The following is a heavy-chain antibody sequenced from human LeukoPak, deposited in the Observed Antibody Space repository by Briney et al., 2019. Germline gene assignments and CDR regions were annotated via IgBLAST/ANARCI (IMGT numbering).Heavy chain of an antibody. Sequence: SVKVSCKASGGTFSSYAISWVRQAPGQGLEWMGGNIPIFGTANYAQKFQGRVTITTDESTSTAYMELSSLRSEDTAVYYCARDLGASNWFDPWGQGTLVTVSS. CDR3: ARDLGASNWFDP. D-gene: IGHD3-16*01. V-gene: IGHV1-69*05. J-gene: IGHJ5*02. CDR2: NIPIFGTA. CDR1: GGTFSSYA.